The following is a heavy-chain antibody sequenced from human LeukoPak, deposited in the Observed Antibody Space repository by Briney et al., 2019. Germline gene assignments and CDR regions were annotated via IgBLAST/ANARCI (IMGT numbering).Heavy chain of an antibody. J-gene: IGHJ4*02. D-gene: IGHD6-6*01. Sequence: PSETLSLTCTVSGGSISSRSYYWGWIRQPPGKGLEWIGSINYSGYTYYNPSLKSRVTISVDTSKNQFSLKLSSVTAADTAVYYCARHGSSIAARGAFDYWGQGTLVTVSS. V-gene: IGHV4-39*01. CDR2: INYSGYT. CDR3: ARHGSSIAARGAFDY. CDR1: GGSISSRSYY.